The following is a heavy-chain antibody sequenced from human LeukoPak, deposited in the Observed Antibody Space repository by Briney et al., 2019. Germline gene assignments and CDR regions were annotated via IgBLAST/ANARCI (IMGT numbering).Heavy chain of an antibody. CDR3: ARDPYGGMDV. V-gene: IGHV3-48*03. D-gene: IGHD2-21*01. J-gene: IGHJ6*04. CDR2: ISSSGSTI. Sequence: PGGSLRLPCAASGFTFSSYEMSWVRQAPGKGLEWVSYISSSGSTIYYADSVKGRFTISRDNAKNSLYLQMNSLRAEDTALYYCARDPYGGMDVWGKGTTVTVSS. CDR1: GFTFSSYE.